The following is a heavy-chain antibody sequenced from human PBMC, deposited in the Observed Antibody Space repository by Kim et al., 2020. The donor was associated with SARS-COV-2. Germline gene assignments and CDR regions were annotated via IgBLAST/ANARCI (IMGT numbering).Heavy chain of an antibody. CDR3: AKRGLDAVDY. J-gene: IGHJ4*02. CDR1: GFTFSAYG. CDR2: FVYDGGQK. D-gene: IGHD2-8*01. Sequence: GGSLRLSCADSGFTFSAYGMYWARQAPGKGLEWVALFVYDGGQKVYADSVKGRFTISRDSSENTLYLQMNSLRGEDTAIYYCAKRGLDAVDYWGQGTLVTVSS. V-gene: IGHV3-30*02.